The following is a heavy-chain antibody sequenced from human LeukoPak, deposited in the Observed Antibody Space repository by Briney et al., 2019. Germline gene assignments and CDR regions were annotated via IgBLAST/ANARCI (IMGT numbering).Heavy chain of an antibody. CDR2: ISGSGGST. CDR3: AKPGLWFGELLNYFDY. Sequence: GGSLRLSCAASGFTFSSYALSWVRQAPGKGLERVSAISGSGGSTYYADSLKGRFTMSRDNSKNTLYLQMNSLRAEDTAVYYCAKPGLWFGELLNYFDYWGQGTLVTVSS. CDR1: GFTFSSYA. J-gene: IGHJ4*02. V-gene: IGHV3-23*01. D-gene: IGHD3-10*01.